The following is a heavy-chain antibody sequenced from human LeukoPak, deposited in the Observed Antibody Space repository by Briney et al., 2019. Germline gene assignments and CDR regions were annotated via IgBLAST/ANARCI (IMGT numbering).Heavy chain of an antibody. CDR3: ARLDSSSWYGYDY. Sequence: PGGSLRLSCTASGFTFRSYSMNWVRQAPGKGLEWVSYISSSGSTIYYADSVKGRFTISRDNAKNSLYLQMNSLRAEDTAVYYCARLDSSSWYGYDYWGQGTLVTVSS. CDR1: GFTFRSYS. D-gene: IGHD6-13*01. CDR2: ISSSGSTI. V-gene: IGHV3-48*01. J-gene: IGHJ4*02.